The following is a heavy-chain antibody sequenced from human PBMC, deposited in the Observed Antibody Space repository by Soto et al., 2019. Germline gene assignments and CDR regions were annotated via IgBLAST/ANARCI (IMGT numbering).Heavy chain of an antibody. CDR3: ASTVVVVAATMNAFDI. V-gene: IGHV3-11*01. D-gene: IGHD2-15*01. Sequence: QVQLVESGGGLVKPGGSLRLSCAASGFTFSDYYMSWIRQAPGKGLEWVSYISSSGSTIYYADSVKGRFTISRDNAKNSQYLQMSSLRAEDTAVYYCASTVVVVAATMNAFDIWGQGTMVTVSS. CDR1: GFTFSDYY. CDR2: ISSSGSTI. J-gene: IGHJ3*02.